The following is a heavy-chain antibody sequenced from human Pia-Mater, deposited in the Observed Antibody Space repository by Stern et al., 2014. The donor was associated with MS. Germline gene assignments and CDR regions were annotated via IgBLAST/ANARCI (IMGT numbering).Heavy chain of an antibody. CDR1: GYTFTSYG. CDR3: ARDKMVYATHYYYYGMDV. J-gene: IGHJ6*02. CDR2: ISAYNGNT. Sequence: AQLVESGAEVKKPGASVKVSCKASGYTFTSYGINWVRQAPGQGLEWMGWISAYNGNTNYAQKLQGRITMTTDTSTSTAYMELRSLRSDDTAVYYCARDKMVYATHYYYYGMDVWGQGTTVTVSS. D-gene: IGHD2-8*01. V-gene: IGHV1-18*01.